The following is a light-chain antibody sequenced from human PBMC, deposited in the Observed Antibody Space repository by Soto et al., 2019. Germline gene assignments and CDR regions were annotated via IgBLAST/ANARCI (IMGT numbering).Light chain of an antibody. CDR2: SNN. CDR1: SSNIGSNY. V-gene: IGLV1-47*02. J-gene: IGLJ2*01. CDR3: AAWDDSLYVV. Sequence: QSVLTQPPSASGTPGQRVTISCSGSSSNIGSNYVYWYQQLPGTAPKLLIYSNNQRPSGVPDRFSGSKSDTSASLAISGLRSEDDADYYCAAWDDSLYVVFGGGTKLTVL.